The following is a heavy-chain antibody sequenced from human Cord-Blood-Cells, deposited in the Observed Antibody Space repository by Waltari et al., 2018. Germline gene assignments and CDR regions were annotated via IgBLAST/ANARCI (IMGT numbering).Heavy chain of an antibody. V-gene: IGHV5-51*01. J-gene: IGHJ4*02. CDR3: ARQDYDGSGYYYYFDY. D-gene: IGHD3-22*01. Sequence: EVQLVQSGAEVKKPGESLKISCKGSGYSFTSYWNGWVRQMPGKGLEWMGIIYPGDSDTRYSPSFQGQVTISADKSISTAYLQWSSLKASDTAMYYCARQDYDGSGYYYYFDYWGQGTLVTVSS. CDR2: IYPGDSDT. CDR1: GYSFTSYW.